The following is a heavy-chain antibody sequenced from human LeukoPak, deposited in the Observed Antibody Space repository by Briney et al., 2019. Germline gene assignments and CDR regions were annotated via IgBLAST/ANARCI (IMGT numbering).Heavy chain of an antibody. Sequence: GGSLRLTWVVSGFIASSNYMSWVRQAPGKGLEWISLIYSGGSTYYADSVMGRFTISRDSSKTTLFLQMNSLRAEDTAVYYCATGGRSGVALEQWGQGTLVTVSS. D-gene: IGHD3-3*01. CDR1: GFIASSNY. CDR2: IYSGGST. V-gene: IGHV3-53*01. J-gene: IGHJ4*02. CDR3: ATGGRSGVALEQ.